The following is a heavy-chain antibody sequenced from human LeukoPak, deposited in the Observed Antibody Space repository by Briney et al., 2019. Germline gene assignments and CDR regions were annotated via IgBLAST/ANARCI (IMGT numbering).Heavy chain of an antibody. V-gene: IGHV4-34*01. CDR3: ARDRGSSWYVGYYYYYYMDV. CDR1: GGSFSGYY. D-gene: IGHD6-13*01. CDR2: INHSGST. J-gene: IGHJ6*03. Sequence: PSETLSLTCAVYGGSFSGYYWSWIRQPPGKGLEWIGEINHSGSTNYNPSLKSRVTISVDTSKNQFSLKLSSVTAADTAVYYCARDRGSSWYVGYYYYYYMDVWGKGTTVTVSS.